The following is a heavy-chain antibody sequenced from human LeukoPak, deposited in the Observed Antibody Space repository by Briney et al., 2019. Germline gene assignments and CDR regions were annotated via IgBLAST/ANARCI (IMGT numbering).Heavy chain of an antibody. CDR2: VSNSGST. D-gene: IGHD6-13*01. V-gene: IGHV4-59*08. CDR3: ARRVSGPFFDL. J-gene: IGHJ2*01. Sequence: PSETLSLTCTVSGGSISSHYWSWLRQPPGKGLEWIGYVSNSGSTNYDPSLKSRVTISVDTSKNEFSLKLSSVTAADTAVYYCARRVSGPFFDLWGRGTLVTVSS. CDR1: GGSISSHY.